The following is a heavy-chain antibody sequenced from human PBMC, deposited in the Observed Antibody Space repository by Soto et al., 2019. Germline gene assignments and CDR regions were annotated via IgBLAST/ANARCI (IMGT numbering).Heavy chain of an antibody. CDR3: AKAQSIGSSGWSRKNYFDY. CDR2: ISYDGSNK. D-gene: IGHD6-19*01. Sequence: GGSLRLSCAASGFTFSSYGMRWVRQAPGKGLEWVAVISYDGSNKYYADSVKGRFTISRDNSKNTLYLQMNSLRAEDTAVYYCAKAQSIGSSGWSRKNYFDYWGQGTLVTVSS. CDR1: GFTFSSYG. J-gene: IGHJ4*02. V-gene: IGHV3-30*18.